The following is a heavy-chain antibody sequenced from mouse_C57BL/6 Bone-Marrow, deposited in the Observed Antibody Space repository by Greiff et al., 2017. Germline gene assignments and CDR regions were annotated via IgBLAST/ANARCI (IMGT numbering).Heavy chain of an antibody. D-gene: IGHD2-3*01. Sequence: VKLQESGPELVKPGASVKISCKASGYTFTDYYINWVKQRPGQGLEWIGWIFPGSGSTYYNEKFKGKATLTVDKSSSTAYMLLSSLTSEDSAVYFCARGGGWLLPYYYAMDYWGQGTSVTVSS. J-gene: IGHJ4*01. CDR3: ARGGGWLLPYYYAMDY. V-gene: IGHV1-75*01. CDR1: GYTFTDYY. CDR2: IFPGSGST.